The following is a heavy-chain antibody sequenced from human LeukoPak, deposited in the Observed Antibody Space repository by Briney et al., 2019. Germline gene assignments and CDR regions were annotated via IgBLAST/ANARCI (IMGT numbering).Heavy chain of an antibody. CDR3: ARDAGHQLSRRNYYAMDV. V-gene: IGHV4-39*07. CDR1: GGSINSSSYY. CDR2: MYYRGST. D-gene: IGHD1-1*01. J-gene: IGHJ6*02. Sequence: PSETLSLTCTVSGGSINSSSYYWGWVRQPPGKGLEWIGSMYYRGSTYYNPPLKSRVTISVDTSKNQFSLKLSSVTAADTAVYYCARDAGHQLSRRNYYAMDVWGQGTTVTVSS.